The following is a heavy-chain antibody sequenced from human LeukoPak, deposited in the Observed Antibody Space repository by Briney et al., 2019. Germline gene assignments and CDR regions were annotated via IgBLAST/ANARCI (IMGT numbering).Heavy chain of an antibody. CDR1: GFTFSSYW. CDR3: ARTFRQWLVGGIDY. J-gene: IGHJ4*02. Sequence: PGGSLRLSCAASGFTFSSYWMHWVRQAPGKGLVWVSRTNSDGSSTSYADSVKGRFTISRDNAKNTLYLQMNSLRAEDTAVYYCARTFRQWLVGGIDYWGQGTLVTVSS. V-gene: IGHV3-74*01. CDR2: TNSDGSST. D-gene: IGHD6-19*01.